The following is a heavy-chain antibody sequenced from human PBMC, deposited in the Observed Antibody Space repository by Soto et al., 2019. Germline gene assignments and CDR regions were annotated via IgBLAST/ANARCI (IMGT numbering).Heavy chain of an antibody. CDR3: KRDLTGPYYLDY. CDR2: ISSSGSSI. Sequence: GRSLRLSCAASGFTFSSYNMNWVRQAPGKELEWISSISSSGSSIYYADSVKGRFTISRDNAKNSLYLHTNSLRAEDTAVYYCKRDLTGPYYLDYWAQRTSVPVSS. J-gene: IGHJ4*02. V-gene: IGHV3-21*01. D-gene: IGHD1-1*01. CDR1: GFTFSSYN.